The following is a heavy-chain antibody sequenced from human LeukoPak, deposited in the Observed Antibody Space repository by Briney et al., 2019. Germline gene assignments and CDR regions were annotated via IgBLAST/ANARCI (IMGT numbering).Heavy chain of an antibody. CDR2: MSDSSNYI. CDR1: GFIFSNYN. V-gene: IGHV3-21*01. CDR3: ARDFSGFGESADH. J-gene: IGHJ5*02. Sequence: GGSLRLSCAASGFIFSNYNMNWVRQAPGKGLEWVSSMSDSSNYIYYADSVKGRFTISRDNAKNSLFLQMNSLRAEDTAVYYCARDFSGFGESADHWGQGTLVTVSS. D-gene: IGHD3-10*01.